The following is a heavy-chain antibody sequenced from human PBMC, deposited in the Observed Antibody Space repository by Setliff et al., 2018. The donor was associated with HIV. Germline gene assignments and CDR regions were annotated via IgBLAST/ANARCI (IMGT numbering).Heavy chain of an antibody. Sequence: SETLSLTCTVSGASISTYYWSWIRQPPGKGLEWIGYIFYSGSSNYHPSLKSRVTMSVDTSKNQFSLNLTAVTPADTAVYYCARDRGSYNFWSGLARGDNWFDPWGQGTLVTVSS. D-gene: IGHD3-3*01. CDR2: IFYSGSS. V-gene: IGHV4-59*01. CDR1: GASISTYY. J-gene: IGHJ5*02. CDR3: ARDRGSYNFWSGLARGDNWFDP.